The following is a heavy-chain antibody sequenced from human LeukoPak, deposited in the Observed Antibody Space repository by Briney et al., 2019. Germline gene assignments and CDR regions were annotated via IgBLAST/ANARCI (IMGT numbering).Heavy chain of an antibody. J-gene: IGHJ4*02. CDR2: IRYDGSNK. D-gene: IGHD2-21*02. CDR1: GFTFSSYG. V-gene: IGHV3-30*02. CDR3: ARAPLIVVVTVMGYFDY. Sequence: GGSLRLSCAASGFTFSSYGMHWVRQAPGKGLEWVAFIRYDGSNKYYADSVKGRFTISRDNSKNTLYLQMNSLRAEDTAVYYCARAPLIVVVTVMGYFDYWGQGTLVTVSS.